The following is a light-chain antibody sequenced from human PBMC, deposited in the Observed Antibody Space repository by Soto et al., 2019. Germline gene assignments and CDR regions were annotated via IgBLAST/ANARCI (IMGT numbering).Light chain of an antibody. J-gene: IGKJ1*01. CDR3: HQNQWWPRT. Sequence: EIVLTQSPATLSSFPGDRVTLSCRASQYINTKLAWYQHKPGQAPSLLIYQTSRRAAGIPARFSASGSGTDSTTTSSVVHDDVFAYYYWHQNQWWPRTFGEGTKVDI. CDR1: QYINTK. V-gene: IGKV3D-15*03. CDR2: QTS.